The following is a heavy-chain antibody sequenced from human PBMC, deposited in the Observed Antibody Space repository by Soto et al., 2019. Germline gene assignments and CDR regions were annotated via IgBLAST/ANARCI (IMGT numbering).Heavy chain of an antibody. CDR3: TRGAYAYGYDTWFDP. J-gene: IGHJ5*02. CDR1: GGSISSYY. V-gene: IGHV4-59*08. Sequence: SETLSLTCTVSGGSISSYYWSWIRQPPGKGLEWIGYIYYSGSTNYNPSLKSRVTISVDTSKNQFSLKLSSVTAADTAVYYCTRGAYAYGYDTWFDPWGQGTLVTVSS. CDR2: IYYSGST. D-gene: IGHD5-18*01.